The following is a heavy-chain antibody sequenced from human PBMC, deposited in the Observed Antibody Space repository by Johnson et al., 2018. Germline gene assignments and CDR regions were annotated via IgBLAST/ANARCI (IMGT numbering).Heavy chain of an antibody. D-gene: IGHD5-18*01. CDR3: ARWQYSAAFDY. Sequence: VQLVQSGGGLVKPGGSLRLSCAVSGFTFNTYSMNWVRQAPGKGLEWVSSISSSSTYIYYADSVKGRFTISRDNAKNSLYLQMNSLRAEDTAVYYCARWQYSAAFDYWGQGTLVTVSS. V-gene: IGHV3-21*01. J-gene: IGHJ4*02. CDR2: ISSSSTYI. CDR1: GFTFNTYS.